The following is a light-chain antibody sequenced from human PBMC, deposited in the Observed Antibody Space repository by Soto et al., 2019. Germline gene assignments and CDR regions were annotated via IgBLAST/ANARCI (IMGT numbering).Light chain of an antibody. CDR1: QSVSSIY. J-gene: IGKJ1*01. Sequence: EIVLTQSPRTLSLCPGERATLSCRASQSVSSIYLACYQQKPSQAPRLIIYGASSRGTGIPNRFSGSWSRKDFTLTISRLEHEDFAVYYCQKYGSSPQTFGQGTKVDI. V-gene: IGKV3-20*01. CDR3: QKYGSSPQT. CDR2: GAS.